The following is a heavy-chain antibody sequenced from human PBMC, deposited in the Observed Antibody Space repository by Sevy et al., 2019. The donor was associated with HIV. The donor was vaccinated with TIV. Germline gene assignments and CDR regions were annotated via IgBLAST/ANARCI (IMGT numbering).Heavy chain of an antibody. CDR3: ARDNGWYDFYYYGMDV. CDR1: GFTFSSYA. J-gene: IGHJ6*02. D-gene: IGHD6-19*01. CDR2: ISYDGNNK. Sequence: GGSLRLSCAASGFTFSSYAMHWVRQAPGKGLEWVAVISYDGNNKYYEDSVKGRFTISRDNSKNTLYLQMNSLRVEDTAVYYCARDNGWYDFYYYGMDVWGQGTTVTVSS. V-gene: IGHV3-30*04.